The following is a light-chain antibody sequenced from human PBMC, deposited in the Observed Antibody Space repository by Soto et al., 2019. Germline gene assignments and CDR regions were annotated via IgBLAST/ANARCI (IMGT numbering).Light chain of an antibody. V-gene: IGLV2-14*03. CDR3: SSFTTSSTLV. Sequence: QSALTQPASVSGSPGQSITISCTGTSSDIGSYNYVSWYQQHPGKAPKLIIYDVSNRPSGVSYRFSGSKSVNTASLTISGLQAEDEADYYCSSFTTSSTLVFGEGTQLTVL. CDR2: DVS. CDR1: SSDIGSYNY. J-gene: IGLJ2*01.